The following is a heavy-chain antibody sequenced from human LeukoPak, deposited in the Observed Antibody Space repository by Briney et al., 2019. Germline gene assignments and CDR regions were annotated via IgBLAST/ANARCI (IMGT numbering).Heavy chain of an antibody. Sequence: PGGSLRPSCAASGFTFSSYSMNWVRQAPGKGLEWVASISSSSSYIYYADSVKGRFTISRDNAKNSLYLQKNSLRAEDTAVYYCARDPYGGTADYFDYWGQGTLVTVSS. D-gene: IGHD4-23*01. V-gene: IGHV3-21*01. CDR1: GFTFSSYS. J-gene: IGHJ4*02. CDR3: ARDPYGGTADYFDY. CDR2: ISSSSSYI.